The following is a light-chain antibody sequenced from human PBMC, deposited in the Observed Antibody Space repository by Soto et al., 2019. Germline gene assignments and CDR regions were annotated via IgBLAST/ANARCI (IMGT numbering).Light chain of an antibody. CDR1: SGHSNYA. J-gene: IGLJ2*01. Sequence: QSVLTQSPSASASRGASVKLTCTLSSGHSNYAIAWHQQQPEKGPRYLMKLNSDGSHSRGDGIPDRFSGSSSGAERYLTISSLQSEDEADYYCQTWVTGILVFGGGTKLTVL. CDR2: LNSDGSH. V-gene: IGLV4-69*01. CDR3: QTWVTGILV.